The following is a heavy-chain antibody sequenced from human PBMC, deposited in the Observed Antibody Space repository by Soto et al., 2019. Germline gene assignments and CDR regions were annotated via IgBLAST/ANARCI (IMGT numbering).Heavy chain of an antibody. Sequence: PSETLSLTCTVSGGSISSGDYYWSWIRQPPGKGLEWIGYIYYSGSTYYNPSLKSRVTISVDTSKNQFSLKLSSVTAADTAVYYCARGWSGRYYDFWSGPSAPYFDYWGQGTLVTSPQ. CDR2: IYYSGST. D-gene: IGHD3-3*01. J-gene: IGHJ4*02. CDR3: ARGWSGRYYDFWSGPSAPYFDY. V-gene: IGHV4-30-4*01. CDR1: GGSISSGDYY.